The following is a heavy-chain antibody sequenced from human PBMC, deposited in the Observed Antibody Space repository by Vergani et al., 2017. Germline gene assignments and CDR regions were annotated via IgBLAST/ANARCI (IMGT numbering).Heavy chain of an antibody. CDR1: RYIFISSS. CDR3: GKTGYCTNGACHGTNDAFDF. V-gene: IGHV5-51*03. J-gene: IGHJ3*01. Sequence: EVQLVQSGAEVQQPRLSLHLSSHLSRYIFISSSIGLVRHMPRNPLECMLVISPGDSNTRYSPSFQGQVTVSADKSISPANLQWSSLKASDTAMYYCGKTGYCTNGACHGTNDAFDFWGQGTMVTVSS. D-gene: IGHD2-8*01. CDR2: ISPGDSNT.